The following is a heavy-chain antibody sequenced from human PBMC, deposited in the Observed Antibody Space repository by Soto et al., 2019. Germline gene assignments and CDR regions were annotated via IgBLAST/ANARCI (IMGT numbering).Heavy chain of an antibody. CDR2: INAYNGNT. D-gene: IGHD3-16*01. Sequence: QVQLVQSGAEVKNPGASVKVSCKASGYRFTSYGIGWVRQAPGQGLEWMGWINAYNGNTNYAQNLQVRVTLTTDTSTSTAYMERRSLRSNDTAVYYCAMVDVYVTPSPQDVWGQGTTVTVSS. CDR1: GYRFTSYG. J-gene: IGHJ6*02. V-gene: IGHV1-18*01. CDR3: AMVDVYVTPSPQDV.